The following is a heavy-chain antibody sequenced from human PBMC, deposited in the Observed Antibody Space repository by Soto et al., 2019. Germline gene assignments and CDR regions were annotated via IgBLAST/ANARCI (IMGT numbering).Heavy chain of an antibody. V-gene: IGHV1-69*01. J-gene: IGHJ6*02. CDR1: GGTFSSYA. Sequence: QVQLVQSGAEVKKPGSSVKVSCKASGGTFSSYAISWVRQAPGQGLEWMGGIIPIFGTANYAQKFQGRVTITADASTSTAYMEMSSLRSEDTAVYYCARGATGYHYYGMDVWGQGTTVTVSS. CDR2: IIPIFGTA. CDR3: ARGATGYHYYGMDV.